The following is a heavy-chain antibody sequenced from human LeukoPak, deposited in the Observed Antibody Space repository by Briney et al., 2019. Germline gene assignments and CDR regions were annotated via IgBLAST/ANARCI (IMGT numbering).Heavy chain of an antibody. CDR2: IYYSGST. CDR1: GGSISSYY. J-gene: IGHJ4*02. Sequence: SETLSLTCTVSGGSISSYYWSWIRQPPGKGLEWIGYIYYSGSTNYNPSLKSRVTISVDTSKNQFSLKLSSVTAADTAVYYCARRRYFDYWGQGTLVNVSS. V-gene: IGHV4-59*08. CDR3: ARRRYFDY.